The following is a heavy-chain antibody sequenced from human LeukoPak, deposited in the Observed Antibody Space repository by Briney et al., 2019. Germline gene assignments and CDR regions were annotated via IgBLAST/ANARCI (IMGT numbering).Heavy chain of an antibody. V-gene: IGHV3-23*01. CDR3: AKAGAVVVVAAKYFDY. Sequence: GGSLRLSCAASGFTFSSYAMNWVRQAPGKGLEWVSAISGSGGNTYYADSVKGRFTISRDNSKNTLYLQMNSLRAEDTAVYYCAKAGAVVVVAAKYFDYWGQGTLVTVSS. CDR2: ISGSGGNT. CDR1: GFTFSSYA. J-gene: IGHJ4*02. D-gene: IGHD2-15*01.